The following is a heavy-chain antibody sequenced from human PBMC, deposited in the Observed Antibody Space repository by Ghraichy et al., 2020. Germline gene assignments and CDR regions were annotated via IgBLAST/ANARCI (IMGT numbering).Heavy chain of an antibody. CDR1: RASISSTDW. J-gene: IGHJ5*02. CDR3: ARVPCCPSGFSDGSGYYWEMRWFDP. Sequence: SETLSLTCAVSRASISSTDWWTWVRQPPGKGLEWLAEMHHGGNTNYNPSLRSRVTISLDKSRNLLSLNVKSVTAADTAVYFCARVPCCPSGFSDGSGYYWEMRWFDPWGRGPPLTVAS. CDR2: MHHGGNT. D-gene: IGHD3-22*01. V-gene: IGHV4-4*02.